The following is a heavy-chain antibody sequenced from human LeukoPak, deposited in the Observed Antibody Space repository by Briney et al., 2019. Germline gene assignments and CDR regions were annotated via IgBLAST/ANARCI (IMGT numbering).Heavy chain of an antibody. CDR2: INHSGST. D-gene: IGHD4-23*01. V-gene: IGHV4-34*01. CDR3: ARDPDYGGNSGWRPYFDY. Sequence: PSETLSLTCAVYGGSFSGYYWSWIRQPPGKGLEWIGEINHSGSTNYNPSLKSRVTMSVDTSKNQFSLKLSSVTAADTAVYYCARDPDYGGNSGWRPYFDYWGQGTLVTVSS. J-gene: IGHJ4*02. CDR1: GGSFSGYY.